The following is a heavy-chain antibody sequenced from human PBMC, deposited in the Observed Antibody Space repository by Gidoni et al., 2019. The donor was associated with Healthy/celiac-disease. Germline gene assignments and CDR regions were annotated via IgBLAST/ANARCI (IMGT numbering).Heavy chain of an antibody. CDR2: INPSGGST. J-gene: IGHJ4*02. V-gene: IGHV1-46*03. CDR1: GYTFTSYY. D-gene: IGHD2-15*01. Sequence: QVQLVQSGAEVKKPGASVKVSCKASGYTFTSYYMHWVRQAPGQGLEWMGIINPSGGSTSYAQKFQGRVTMTRDTSTSTVYMELSSLRSEDTAVYYCARRGYCSGGSCYLRSAGGFDYWGQGTLVTVSS. CDR3: ARRGYCSGGSCYLRSAGGFDY.